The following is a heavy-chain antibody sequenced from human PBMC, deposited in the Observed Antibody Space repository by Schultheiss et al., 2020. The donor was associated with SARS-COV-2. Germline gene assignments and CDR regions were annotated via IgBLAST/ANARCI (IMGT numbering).Heavy chain of an antibody. D-gene: IGHD3-22*01. CDR2: ISGSGGST. J-gene: IGHJ6*03. V-gene: IGHV3-23*01. CDR1: GFTFSSYA. CDR3: ASLTTAEGYYYMDV. Sequence: GGSLRLSCAASGFTFSSYAMHWVRQAPGKGLEWVSAISGSGGSTYYADSVKGRFTISRDNAKNSLYLQMNSLRAEDTAVYYCASLTTAEGYYYMDVWGKGTTVTVSS.